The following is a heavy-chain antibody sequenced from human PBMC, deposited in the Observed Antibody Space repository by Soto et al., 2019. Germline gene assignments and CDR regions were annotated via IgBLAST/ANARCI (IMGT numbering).Heavy chain of an antibody. Sequence: SGPTLVNPTQTLTLTCTFSGFSLSTSGVGVGWIRQPPGKALEWLALIYWDDDKRYSPSLKSRLTITKDTSKNQVVLTMTNMDPVDTAVYYCARTPYGDGLEYFDYWGQGTLVTVSS. CDR3: ARTPYGDGLEYFDY. D-gene: IGHD4-17*01. CDR1: GFSLSTSGVG. V-gene: IGHV2-5*02. J-gene: IGHJ4*02. CDR2: IYWDDDK.